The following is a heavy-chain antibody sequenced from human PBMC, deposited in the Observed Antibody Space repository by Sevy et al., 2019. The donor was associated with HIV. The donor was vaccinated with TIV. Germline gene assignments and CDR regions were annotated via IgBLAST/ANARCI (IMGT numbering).Heavy chain of an antibody. J-gene: IGHJ6*02. CDR1: GFTFGGSA. CDR2: IRSKANNYAT. Sequence: GGSLRLSCAASGFTFGGSAMHWVRQASGKGLEWVGRIRSKANNYATAHAASVKGRFTISRDDSKNTAYLQMNSLKTEDTAVYYCTRLGGTVVTPYYAMDVWGQGTTVTVS. D-gene: IGHD2-21*02. CDR3: TRLGGTVVTPYYAMDV. V-gene: IGHV3-73*01.